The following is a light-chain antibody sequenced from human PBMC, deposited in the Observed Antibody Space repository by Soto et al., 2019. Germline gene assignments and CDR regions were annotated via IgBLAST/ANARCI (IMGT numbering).Light chain of an antibody. Sequence: QSALTQPPSVSGSPGQSVTISCTGTSIYVGNFDLVSWYQQPPGTAPKLLIYQVSNRPSGVPDRFSGSQSGNTASLTISGLQAEDEADYYCSLKTSSVTWVFGGGTKLTVL. CDR3: SLKTSSVTWV. CDR2: QVS. V-gene: IGLV2-18*01. J-gene: IGLJ3*02. CDR1: SIYVGNFDL.